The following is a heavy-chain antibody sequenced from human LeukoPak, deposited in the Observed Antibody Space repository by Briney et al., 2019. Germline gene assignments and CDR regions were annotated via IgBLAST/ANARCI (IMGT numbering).Heavy chain of an antibody. CDR1: GFTFSSYG. D-gene: IGHD6-13*01. Sequence: GGSLRLSCAASGFTFSSYGMNWVRQAPGKGLAWVSYISSSGSTLYYADSVKGRFTISRDNARNSLYLQMNSLRAEDTAVYYCAKGYSSSWYEDYFDYWGQGTLVTVSS. V-gene: IGHV3-48*01. CDR3: AKGYSSSWYEDYFDY. CDR2: ISSSGSTL. J-gene: IGHJ4*02.